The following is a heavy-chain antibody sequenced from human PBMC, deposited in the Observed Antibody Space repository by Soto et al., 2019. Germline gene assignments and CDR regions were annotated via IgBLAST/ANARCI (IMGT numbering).Heavy chain of an antibody. CDR3: ARGLAAAGMEYYYYYMDV. CDR1: GYTFTSYD. J-gene: IGHJ6*03. CDR2: MNPNSGNT. D-gene: IGHD6-13*01. V-gene: IGHV1-8*01. Sequence: ASVKVSCKASGYTFTSYDINWVRQATGQGLEWMGWMNPNSGNTGYAQKFQGRVTMTRNTSISTAYMELSSLRSEDTAVYYCARGLAAAGMEYYYYYMDVWGKGTTVTVSS.